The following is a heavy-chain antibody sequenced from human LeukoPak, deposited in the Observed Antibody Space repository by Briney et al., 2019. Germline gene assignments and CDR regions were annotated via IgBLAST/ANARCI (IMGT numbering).Heavy chain of an antibody. CDR1: GYTFTGYY. D-gene: IGHD3-22*01. V-gene: IGHV1-2*02. CDR2: INPNSGGT. CDR3: ASRSYYYDSSGYQLDY. J-gene: IGHJ4*02. Sequence: GASVKVSCKASGYTFTGYYMHWVRQAPGQGLEWMGWINPNSGGTNYAQKFQGRVTMTRDTSISTAYMELSRLRSDDTAVYYCASRSYYYDSSGYQLDYWGQGTLVTVSS.